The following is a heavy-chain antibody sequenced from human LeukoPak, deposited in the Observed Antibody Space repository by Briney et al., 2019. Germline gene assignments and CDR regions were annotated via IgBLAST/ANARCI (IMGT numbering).Heavy chain of an antibody. CDR2: IIPILGIA. Sequence: ASVKVSCKASGGTFSSYAISWVRQAPGQGLEWMGGIIPILGIANYAQKFQGRVTITADKSTSTAYMELSSLRSEDTAVYYCARYALYSSEGNAFDIWGQGTMVTVSS. CDR1: GGTFSSYA. J-gene: IGHJ3*02. CDR3: ARYALYSSEGNAFDI. V-gene: IGHV1-69*10. D-gene: IGHD6-25*01.